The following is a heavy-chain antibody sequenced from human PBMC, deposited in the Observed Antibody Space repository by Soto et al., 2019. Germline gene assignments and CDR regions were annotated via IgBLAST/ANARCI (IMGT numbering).Heavy chain of an antibody. CDR1: GFTFKNYG. J-gene: IGHJ1*01. CDR2: TTGSGANK. CDR3: AKDGDFGEDGPAEYFEH. D-gene: IGHD4-17*01. Sequence: EVNLLESGGGLVQPGESLRISCVGSGFTFKNYGMTWVRQAPGKGLEWVSGTTGSGANKHYADSVRGRFTISRDNSKKTLYLEMKSLRVEDTAVYYCAKDGDFGEDGPAEYFEHWGHGTLVTVSS. V-gene: IGHV3-23*01.